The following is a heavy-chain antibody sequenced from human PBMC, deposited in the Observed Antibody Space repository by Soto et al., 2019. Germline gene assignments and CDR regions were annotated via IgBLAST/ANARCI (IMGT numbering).Heavy chain of an antibody. J-gene: IGHJ6*02. D-gene: IGHD3-3*01. V-gene: IGHV3-33*01. Sequence: HPGGSLRLSCAASGFTFSSYGMHWVRQAPGKGLEWVAVIWYDGSNKYYADSVKGRFTISRDNSKNTLYLQMNSLRAEDTAVYYCARDTYYDFWSGYFGSGILINGMDVWGQGTTVTVSS. CDR2: IWYDGSNK. CDR3: ARDTYYDFWSGYFGSGILINGMDV. CDR1: GFTFSSYG.